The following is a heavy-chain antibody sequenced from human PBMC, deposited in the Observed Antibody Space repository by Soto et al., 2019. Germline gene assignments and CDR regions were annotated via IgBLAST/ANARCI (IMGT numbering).Heavy chain of an antibody. CDR2: INPNSGST. V-gene: IGHV1-8*02. CDR1: GYTFTGYY. Sequence: ASVKVSCKASGYTFTGYYMHWVRQAPGQGLEWMGWINPNSGSTGYAQKFQGRVTMTRNTSISTAYMELSSLRSEDTAVYYCARGGDYDFWSGYPRWYYYYYYMDVWGKGTTVTVSS. J-gene: IGHJ6*03. D-gene: IGHD3-3*01. CDR3: ARGGDYDFWSGYPRWYYYYYYMDV.